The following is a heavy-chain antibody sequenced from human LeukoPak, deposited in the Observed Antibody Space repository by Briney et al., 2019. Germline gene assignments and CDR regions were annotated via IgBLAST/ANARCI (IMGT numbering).Heavy chain of an antibody. J-gene: IGHJ6*02. CDR1: GFTFSSYA. D-gene: IGHD2-15*01. V-gene: IGHV3-23*01. Sequence: GGSLRLSCAASGFTFSSYAMSWVRQAPGKGLEWVSAISGSGGSTYYADSVKGRFTISRDNSKNTLYLQMNSLRAEGTAVYYCAKGPEGYPDYYYGMDVWGQGTTVTVSS. CDR3: AKGPEGYPDYYYGMDV. CDR2: ISGSGGST.